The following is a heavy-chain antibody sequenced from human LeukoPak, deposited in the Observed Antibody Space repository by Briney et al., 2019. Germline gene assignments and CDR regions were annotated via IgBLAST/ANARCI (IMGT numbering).Heavy chain of an antibody. V-gene: IGHV4-59*08. CDR3: ARHGVVATGDFDY. CDR1: GGSICSYY. Sequence: SETLSLTCTVSGGSICSYYWSWIRQPPGKGLEWIGYIYYSGSTNYNPSLKSRVTISVDTSKNQFSLKLSSVTAADTAVYYCARHGVVATGDFDYWGQGTLVTVSS. J-gene: IGHJ4*02. D-gene: IGHD5-12*01. CDR2: IYYSGST.